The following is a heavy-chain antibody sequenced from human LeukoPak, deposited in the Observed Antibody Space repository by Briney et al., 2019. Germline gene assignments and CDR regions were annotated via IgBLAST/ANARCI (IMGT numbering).Heavy chain of an antibody. CDR3: ARGATDYYDSSGYYIDDAFDI. D-gene: IGHD3-22*01. Sequence: PGGSLRLSCAASGFTFSSDWMSWVRQAPGKGLEWVANIKQDGGEKYYVDSVKGRFTISRDNAKNSLYLQMNSLRAEDTAVYYCARGATDYYDSSGYYIDDAFDIWGQGRMVTVSS. CDR1: GFTFSSDW. CDR2: IKQDGGEK. J-gene: IGHJ3*02. V-gene: IGHV3-7*04.